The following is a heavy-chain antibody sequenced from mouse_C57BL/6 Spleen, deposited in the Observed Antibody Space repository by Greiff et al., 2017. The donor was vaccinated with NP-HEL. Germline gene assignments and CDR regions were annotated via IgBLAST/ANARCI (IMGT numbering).Heavy chain of an antibody. CDR1: GYSITSGYY. V-gene: IGHV3-6*01. CDR3: ACDWYCSSYWYFDV. J-gene: IGHJ1*03. Sequence: EVKLMESGPGLVKPSQSLSLTCSVTGYSITSGYYWNWIRQFPGNKLEWMGYISYDGSNNYNPSLKNRISITRDTSKHQVFLKLNSVTTEDTATYYCACDWYCSSYWYFDVWGTGTTVTVSS. CDR2: ISYDGSN. D-gene: IGHD1-1*01.